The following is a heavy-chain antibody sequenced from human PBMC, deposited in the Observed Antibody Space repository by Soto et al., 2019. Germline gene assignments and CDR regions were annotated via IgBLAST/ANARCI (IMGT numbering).Heavy chain of an antibody. CDR1: GFTFSRVS. V-gene: IGHV3-23*01. CDR3: AKSVVDPRWVVRLPYFDY. Sequence: PGGSLRLSCEASGFTFSRVSMNWVRLAPGKGLEWVSGISDDATVTDYIDSVRGRFTISRDNTKSMLFLQMDSLRTEDTAVYFCAKSVVDPRWVVRLPYFDYWGQGIRVTVSS. J-gene: IGHJ4*02. D-gene: IGHD3-10*01. CDR2: ISDDATVT.